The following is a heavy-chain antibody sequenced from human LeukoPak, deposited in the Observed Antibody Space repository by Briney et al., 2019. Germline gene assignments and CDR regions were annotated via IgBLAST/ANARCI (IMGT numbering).Heavy chain of an antibody. CDR3: NGYDGSSPAM. J-gene: IGHJ3*01. CDR1: GFTVSSNY. V-gene: IGHV3-69-1*01. D-gene: IGHD3-10*01. CDR2: ISPSGIT. Sequence: GGSLRLSCAASGFTVSSNYMSWVRQAPGKGLEWVSFISPSGITHYSDSVQGRFTISRDNAKNSVYLQMNSLRAEDTAVFYCNGYDGSSPAMWGQGTMVIVSS.